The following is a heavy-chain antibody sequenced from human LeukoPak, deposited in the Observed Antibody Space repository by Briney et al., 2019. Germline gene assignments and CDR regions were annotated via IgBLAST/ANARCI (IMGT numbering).Heavy chain of an antibody. Sequence: PSETLSLTCTVSGGSISSGSYYWSWIRQPAGKGLEWIGRIYTSGSTNYNPSLKSRVTISVDTSKNQFSLKLSSVTAADTAVYYCARLHYYDYVWGSYRQYYFNYWGQGTLVTASS. D-gene: IGHD3-16*02. J-gene: IGHJ4*02. CDR1: GGSISSGSYY. CDR2: IYTSGST. V-gene: IGHV4-61*02. CDR3: ARLHYYDYVWGSYRQYYFNY.